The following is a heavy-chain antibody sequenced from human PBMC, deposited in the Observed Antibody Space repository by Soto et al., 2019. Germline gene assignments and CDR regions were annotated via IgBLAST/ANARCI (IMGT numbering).Heavy chain of an antibody. CDR2: INPSGGST. V-gene: IGHV1-46*01. CDR3: ARGLYGSGGRYYYYGMDV. J-gene: IGHJ6*02. CDR1: GYTFTSYY. D-gene: IGHD3-10*01. Sequence: ASVKVSCKASGYTFTSYYMHWVRQPPGQGLEWMGIINPSGGSTSYAQKFQGRVTMTRDTSTSTVYMELSSLRSEDTAVYYCARGLYGSGGRYYYYGMDVWGQGTTVTVSS.